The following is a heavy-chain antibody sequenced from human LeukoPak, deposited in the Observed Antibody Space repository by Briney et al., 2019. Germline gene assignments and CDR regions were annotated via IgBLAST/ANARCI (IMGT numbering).Heavy chain of an antibody. CDR3: ARVLTSGWYGDSTDY. Sequence: GGSLRLSCAASGFTFSSYWMHWVRQAPGKGLVWVSRINSDGSSTSYADSVKGRFTISRDNAKNTLYLQMNSLRAEDTAVYYCARVLTSGWYGDSTDYWGQGTLVTVSS. CDR2: INSDGSST. D-gene: IGHD6-19*01. V-gene: IGHV3-74*01. J-gene: IGHJ4*02. CDR1: GFTFSSYW.